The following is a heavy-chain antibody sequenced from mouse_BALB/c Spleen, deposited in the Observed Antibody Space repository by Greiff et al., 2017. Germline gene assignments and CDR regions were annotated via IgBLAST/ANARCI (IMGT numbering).Heavy chain of an antibody. CDR3: ARRGNRYDCFDY. Sequence: EVKLMESGPELVKPGASVKMSCKASGYTFTSYVMHWVKQKPGQGLEWIGYINPYNDGTKYNEKFKGKATLTSDKSSSTAYMELSSLTSEDSAVYYCARRGNRYDCFDYWGQGTTLTVSS. V-gene: IGHV1-14*01. D-gene: IGHD2-14*01. CDR2: INPYNDGT. J-gene: IGHJ2*01. CDR1: GYTFTSYV.